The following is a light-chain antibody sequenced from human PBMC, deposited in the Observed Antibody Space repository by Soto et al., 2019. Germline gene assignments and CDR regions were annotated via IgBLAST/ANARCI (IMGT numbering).Light chain of an antibody. CDR2: DVS. Sequence: QSALTQPASVSGSPGQSITISCPGTSSDVGGYNYVSWYQQHPGKAPKLMIYDVSNRPSGVSNRFSGSKSGNTASLTISGLQAEDEADYYCSSYTSSSLLYVFGTGTKVTVL. CDR3: SSYTSSSLLYV. J-gene: IGLJ1*01. V-gene: IGLV2-14*01. CDR1: SSDVGGYNY.